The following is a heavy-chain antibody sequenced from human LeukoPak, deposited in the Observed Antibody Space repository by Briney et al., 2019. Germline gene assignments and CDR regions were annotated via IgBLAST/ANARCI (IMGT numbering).Heavy chain of an antibody. CDR3: AKDSEARTTSWYYHFDL. CDR2: VTSSSRGK. CDR1: VFTLVDYA. Sequence: GRSLRLSCEASVFTLVDYAIHWVRQVPGRGVEWVSGVTSSSRGKKYADSVRGRFTISRNDANNSLYLQMNNLRPEDTALYYCAKDSEARTTSWYYHFDLWGRGTLVTVSS. V-gene: IGHV3-9*01. D-gene: IGHD6-13*01. J-gene: IGHJ2*01.